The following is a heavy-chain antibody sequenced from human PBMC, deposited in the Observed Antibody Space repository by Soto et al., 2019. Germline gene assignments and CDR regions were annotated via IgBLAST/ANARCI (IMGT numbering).Heavy chain of an antibody. CDR2: IYYSGST. Sequence: SETLSLTCTVSGGSISSSSYYWGWIRQPPGKGLEWIGSIYYSGSTYYNPSLKSRVTISGDTSKNQFSLKLTSGTAADTAVYYCARLGTYYYDSSGYFYFDYWGLGTLVTVSS. CDR3: ARLGTYYYDSSGYFYFDY. D-gene: IGHD3-22*01. J-gene: IGHJ4*02. CDR1: GGSISSSSYY. V-gene: IGHV4-39*01.